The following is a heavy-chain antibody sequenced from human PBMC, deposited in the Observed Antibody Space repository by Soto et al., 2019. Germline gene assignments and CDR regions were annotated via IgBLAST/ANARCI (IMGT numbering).Heavy chain of an antibody. D-gene: IGHD1-26*01. V-gene: IGHV4-59*08. CDR2: IYYSGST. CDR3: ARRWGAAVDC. J-gene: IGHJ4*02. Sequence: QVQLQESGPGLVKPSETLSLTCTVSGGSISSYYWSWIRQPPGKGLEGIGYIYYSGSTNYNPSLNSRVTISVDTSKNQCSRKLSSVTAADTAVYYCARRWGAAVDCWGQGTLVTVSS. CDR1: GGSISSYY.